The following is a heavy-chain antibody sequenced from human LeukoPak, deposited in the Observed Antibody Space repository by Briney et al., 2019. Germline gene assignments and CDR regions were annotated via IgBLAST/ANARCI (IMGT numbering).Heavy chain of an antibody. CDR1: GYTFTDYY. V-gene: IGHV1-2*02. CDR3: ARAAGMKYCSSTSCYTRVPFDY. Sequence: ASVKVSCKASGYTFTDYYIHWVRQAPGQGLEWMGWINANSGGTNYIHNFQGRVTMTRDTSISTAYMELSRLGSDDTAVYYCARAAGMKYCSSTSCYTRVPFDYWGQGTLVTVSS. D-gene: IGHD2-2*02. CDR2: INANSGGT. J-gene: IGHJ4*01.